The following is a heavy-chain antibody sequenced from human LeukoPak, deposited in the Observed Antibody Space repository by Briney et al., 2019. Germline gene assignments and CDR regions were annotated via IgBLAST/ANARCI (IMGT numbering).Heavy chain of an antibody. D-gene: IGHD6-19*01. CDR2: INHSGST. CDR3: ASLTREVPRLMRWVTSGWYYFDY. CDR1: GGSFSGYY. V-gene: IGHV4-34*01. J-gene: IGHJ4*02. Sequence: SETLSLTCAVYGGSFSGYYWSWIRQPPGKGLEWIGEINHSGSTNYNPSLKSRVTISVDTSKNQFSLKLSSVTAADTAVYYCASLTREVPRLMRWVTSGWYYFDYWGQGTLVTVSS.